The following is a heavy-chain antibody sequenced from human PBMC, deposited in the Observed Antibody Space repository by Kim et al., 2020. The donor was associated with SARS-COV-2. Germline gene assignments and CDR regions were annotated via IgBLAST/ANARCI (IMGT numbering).Heavy chain of an antibody. CDR2: IFWDRVGA. CDR3: VKDILPCGSDF. CDR1: GFTFHDHA. D-gene: IGHD3-10*01. J-gene: IGHJ6*02. Sequence: GGSLRLSCVASGFTFHDHAMHWVRQAPGNCLEWFSAIFWDRVGAGYADSVRGRFTISRHTAANSVYLQMNSLRTEHPALYYCVKDILPCGSDFWRLATT. V-gene: IGHV3-9*01.